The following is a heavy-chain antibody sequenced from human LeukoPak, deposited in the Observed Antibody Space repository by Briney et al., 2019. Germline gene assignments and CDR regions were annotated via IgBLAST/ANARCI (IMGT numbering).Heavy chain of an antibody. Sequence: RSETLSLTCTVSGGSISSYYWSWIRQPAGKGLEWIGRIYTSGSTNYNPSLKSRVTMSVDTSKNQFSLKLSSVTAADTAVYYCARDKYYYDSSVDYYYMDVWGKGTTVTISS. V-gene: IGHV4-4*07. J-gene: IGHJ6*03. CDR2: IYTSGST. D-gene: IGHD3-22*01. CDR1: GGSISSYY. CDR3: ARDKYYYDSSVDYYYMDV.